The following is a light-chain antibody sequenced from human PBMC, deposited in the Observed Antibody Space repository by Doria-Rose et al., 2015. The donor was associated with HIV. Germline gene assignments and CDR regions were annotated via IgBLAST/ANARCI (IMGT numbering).Light chain of an antibody. Sequence: DIQVTQSPESLGMSLGERATLNCKSNQSLLYTSKNYLAWYQQKPGQPPKLLIYGASTRQSGVPARFSGSGSGTDFTLAISSLEAEDVAVYYCQQYYDTPSFGPGTTVVIK. CDR1: QSLLYTSKNY. V-gene: IGKV4-1*01. CDR3: QQYYDTPS. J-gene: IGKJ3*01. CDR2: GAS.